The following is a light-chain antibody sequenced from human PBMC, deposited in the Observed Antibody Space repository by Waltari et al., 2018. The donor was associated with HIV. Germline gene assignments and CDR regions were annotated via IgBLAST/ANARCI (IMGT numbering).Light chain of an antibody. Sequence: QSVLTQPPSVSGAPGQRVTISCTGSSSNIGAGYDVHWYQKLPGTAPKLLIYGNANRPSGVPDRFSGSKSGTSASLAITGLQAEDEADYYCQSLRVFGGGTKLTVL. CDR1: SSNIGAGYD. J-gene: IGLJ2*01. CDR2: GNA. CDR3: QSLRV. V-gene: IGLV1-40*01.